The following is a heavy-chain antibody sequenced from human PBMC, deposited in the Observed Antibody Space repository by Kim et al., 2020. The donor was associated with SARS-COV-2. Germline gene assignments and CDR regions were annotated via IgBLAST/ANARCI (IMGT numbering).Heavy chain of an antibody. Sequence: YDDSVKGRFTISRDNAKNSLYLQMNSLRAEDTAVYYCASYCSGGSCSPDYWGQGTLVTVSS. J-gene: IGHJ4*02. CDR3: ASYCSGGSCSPDY. D-gene: IGHD2-15*01. V-gene: IGHV3-11*03.